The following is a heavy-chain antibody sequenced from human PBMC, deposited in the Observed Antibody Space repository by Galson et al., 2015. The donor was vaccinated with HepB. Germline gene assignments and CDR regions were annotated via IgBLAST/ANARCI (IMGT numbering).Heavy chain of an antibody. CDR2: ISGDGSST. D-gene: IGHD2-2*01. V-gene: IGHV3-23*01. CDR3: ARDSIDCSSTSCYSYFDY. Sequence: SLRLSCAASAFTFRSYAMSWVRQAPGKGLEWVSIISGDGSSTYYVDSVKGRFTISRDNSKNTLYLQMNSLRAEDTAVYYCARDSIDCSSTSCYSYFDYWGQGTLVTVSS. J-gene: IGHJ4*02. CDR1: AFTFRSYA.